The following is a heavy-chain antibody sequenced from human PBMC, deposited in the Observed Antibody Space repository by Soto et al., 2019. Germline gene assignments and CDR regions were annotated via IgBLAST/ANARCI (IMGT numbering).Heavy chain of an antibody. D-gene: IGHD2-2*01. J-gene: IGHJ6*02. CDR1: GGTFSSYA. CDR3: ATDDGEIGLVPSAPYYGMDV. CDR2: IIPIFGTA. V-gene: IGHV1-69*12. Sequence: QVQLVQSGAEVKKPGSSVKVSCKASGGTFSSYAIRWVRQAHGQVLEWMGGIIPIFGTANYAQKFQGRVTITADESTSTDYMELSRLRSEDAALYYCATDDGEIGLVPSAPYYGMDVWGQGTTVTVSS.